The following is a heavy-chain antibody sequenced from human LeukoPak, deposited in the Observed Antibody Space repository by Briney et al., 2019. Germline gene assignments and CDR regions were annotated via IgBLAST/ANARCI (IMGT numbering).Heavy chain of an antibody. CDR3: ARGFEGASMVRGVLMRD. CDR2: INPSGGST. D-gene: IGHD3-10*01. Sequence: ASVKVSCKASGYTFTSYYMHWVRQAPGQGLEWMGIINPSGGSTSYAQKFQGRVTMTRDTSTSTVYMELSSLRSEDTAVYYCARGFEGASMVRGVLMRDWGQGTLVTVSS. CDR1: GYTFTSYY. J-gene: IGHJ4*02. V-gene: IGHV1-46*01.